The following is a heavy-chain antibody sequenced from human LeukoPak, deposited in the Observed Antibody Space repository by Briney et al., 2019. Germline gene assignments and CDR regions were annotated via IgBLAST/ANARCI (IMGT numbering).Heavy chain of an antibody. CDR1: GFTFTDYA. CDR2: ISGIGNAT. D-gene: IGHD2-15*01. V-gene: IGHV3-23*01. Sequence: GGSLRLSCAASGFTFTDYAMSWVRQAPGTGLEWASAISGIGNATFYASSVKGRFTISRDSSKNTLSLQMSSLRAEDTAVYYCVRHLATSGSYPLDYWGQGTLVTVSS. J-gene: IGHJ4*02. CDR3: VRHLATSGSYPLDY.